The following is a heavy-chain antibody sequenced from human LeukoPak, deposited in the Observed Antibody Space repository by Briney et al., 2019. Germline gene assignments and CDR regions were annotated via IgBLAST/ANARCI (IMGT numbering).Heavy chain of an antibody. D-gene: IGHD3-10*01. CDR1: GFTFSSYE. J-gene: IGHJ4*02. V-gene: IGHV3-48*03. CDR2: ISSSSSTI. Sequence: PGGSLRLSCAASGFTFSSYEMNWVRQASGKGLEWVSYISSSSSTIYYADSVKGRFTISRDNAKNSLYLQMNSLRAEDTAVYYCARDRWFGELLPLYWGQGTLVTVSS. CDR3: ARDRWFGELLPLY.